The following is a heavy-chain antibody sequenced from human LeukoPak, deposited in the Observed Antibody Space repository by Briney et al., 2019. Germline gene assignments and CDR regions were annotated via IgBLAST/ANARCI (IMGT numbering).Heavy chain of an antibody. CDR2: ISSSSSYI. CDR1: GFTFSSYG. J-gene: IGHJ3*02. D-gene: IGHD6-19*01. Sequence: GGSLRLSCAASGFTFSSYGMHWVRQAPGKGLEWVSSISSSSSYIYYADSAKGRFTISRDNAKNSLYLQMNSLRAEDTAVYYCARDHEWLAIGGAFDIWGQGTMVTVSS. CDR3: ARDHEWLAIGGAFDI. V-gene: IGHV3-21*01.